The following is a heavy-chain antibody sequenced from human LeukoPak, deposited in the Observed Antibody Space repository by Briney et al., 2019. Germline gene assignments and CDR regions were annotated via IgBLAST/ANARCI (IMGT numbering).Heavy chain of an antibody. J-gene: IGHJ4*02. CDR3: ARGLHSRLYDSSGYYPY. V-gene: IGHV3-48*01. CDR2: ISSGSSTI. Sequence: PGGSLRLSCAGSGFTFSSYGMSWVRQAPGKGLEWVSYISSGSSTIYYADSVKGRFTVSRDNAKNSLYLQMKSLRAEDTAIYYCARGLHSRLYDSSGYYPYWGQGTLVTVSS. D-gene: IGHD3-22*01. CDR1: GFTFSSYG.